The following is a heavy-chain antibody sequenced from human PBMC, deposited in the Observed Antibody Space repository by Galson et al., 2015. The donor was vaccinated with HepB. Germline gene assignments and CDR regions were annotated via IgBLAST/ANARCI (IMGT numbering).Heavy chain of an antibody. CDR2: AYHSGIT. CDR1: GGSITNYY. J-gene: IGHJ5*02. Sequence: ETLSLTCTVSGGSITNYYWSWIRQPPGKGLEWIGYAYHSGITNYNSSFSSRVTISVDTSKNQVSLRLRSVTAADTAVYYCARDSGSGSYIWLDPWGQGTLVTVSS. CDR3: ARDSGSGSYIWLDP. V-gene: IGHV4-59*01. D-gene: IGHD3-10*01.